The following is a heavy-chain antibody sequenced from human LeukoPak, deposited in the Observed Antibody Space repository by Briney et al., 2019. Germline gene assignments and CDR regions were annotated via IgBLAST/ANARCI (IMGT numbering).Heavy chain of an antibody. CDR3: ARSRRFRDSGMDY. D-gene: IGHD6-25*01. CDR1: GFTFDDYA. Sequence: GRSLRLSCAASGFTFDDYAMHWVRQAPGKGLEWVSGISWNSDSIGYADSVKGRFTISRDNSKNTLYLQMNSLRAEDTAVYYCARSRRFRDSGMDYWGQGTLVTVSS. J-gene: IGHJ4*02. V-gene: IGHV3-9*01. CDR2: ISWNSDSI.